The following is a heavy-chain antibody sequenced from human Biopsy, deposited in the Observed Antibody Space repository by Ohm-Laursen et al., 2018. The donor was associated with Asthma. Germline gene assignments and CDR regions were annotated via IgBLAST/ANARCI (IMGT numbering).Heavy chain of an antibody. V-gene: IGHV1-69*13. J-gene: IGHJ6*02. Sequence: SVKVSCKASGDSFSNYAISWVRQAPGQGLEWMGGLIPVLGTPDHAQMFEGRVTITADESTSTAYMELSSLSSEDTAVYYCARGYSGSDRIVYNYSGLEVWGQGPTVTASS. CDR1: GDSFSNYA. D-gene: IGHD5-12*01. CDR2: LIPVLGTP. CDR3: ARGYSGSDRIVYNYSGLEV.